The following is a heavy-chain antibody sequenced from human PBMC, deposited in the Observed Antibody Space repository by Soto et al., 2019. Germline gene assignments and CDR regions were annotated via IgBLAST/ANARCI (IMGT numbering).Heavy chain of an antibody. CDR2: IYYTGST. V-gene: IGHV4-39*01. D-gene: IGHD5-18*01. CDR3: ARLIYSYGEAYFDY. J-gene: IGHJ4*02. Sequence: PSETLSLTCPVSGGSIISSGYYWGWIRQPPGKGLEWIGSIYYTGSTYYNPSLKSRVTISVDTSKNQFSLRLSSVTAADTAVYYCARLIYSYGEAYFDYWGQGTLVTVSS. CDR1: GGSIISSGYY.